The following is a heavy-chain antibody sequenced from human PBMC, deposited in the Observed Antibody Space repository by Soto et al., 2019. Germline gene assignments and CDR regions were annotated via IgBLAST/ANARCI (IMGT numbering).Heavy chain of an antibody. CDR1: GGSISSGAHY. CDR3: ARVRYCSSSSCYTYAFDI. D-gene: IGHD2-2*02. J-gene: IGHJ3*02. V-gene: IGHV4-31*03. Sequence: QVQLQESGPGLVKPSQTLSLTCTVSGGSISSGAHYWSWIRQHPGKGLEWIGYIHYSGSTYYNPSLKSRISISVDTSNNQFSLKLSSVTAADTALYYCARVRYCSSSSCYTYAFDIXGQGTXXTVSS. CDR2: IHYSGST.